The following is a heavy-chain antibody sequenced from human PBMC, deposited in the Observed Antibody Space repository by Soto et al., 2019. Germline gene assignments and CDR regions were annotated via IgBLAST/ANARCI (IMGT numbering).Heavy chain of an antibody. CDR1: GFTFSSYD. V-gene: IGHV3-13*01. Sequence: EVQLVESGGGLVQPGGSLRLSCAASGFTFSSYDMHWVRQATGKGLEWVSAIGTAGDTYYPGSVKGRFTISRENAKNSLYLQMNSLRAEDTAVYYCARGAYIVAAAAKYYFDYWGQGTLVTVSS. D-gene: IGHD6-13*01. CDR2: IGTAGDT. J-gene: IGHJ4*02. CDR3: ARGAYIVAAAAKYYFDY.